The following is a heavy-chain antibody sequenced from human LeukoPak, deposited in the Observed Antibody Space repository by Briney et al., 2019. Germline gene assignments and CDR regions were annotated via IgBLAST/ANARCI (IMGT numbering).Heavy chain of an antibody. CDR2: INSDGSST. J-gene: IGHJ4*02. Sequence: GGSLRLSCGASGFTFSSHGMNWVRQAPGKGLEWVSRINSDGSSTSYADSVKGRFTISRDNAKNTLYLQMNSLRAEDTAVYYCSIDFDYWGQGTLVTVSS. V-gene: IGHV3-74*01. CDR1: GFTFSSHG. CDR3: SIDFDY.